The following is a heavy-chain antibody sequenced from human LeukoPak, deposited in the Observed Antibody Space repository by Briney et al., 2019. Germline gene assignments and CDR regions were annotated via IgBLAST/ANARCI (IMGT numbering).Heavy chain of an antibody. D-gene: IGHD3-16*01. V-gene: IGHV4-4*02. J-gene: IGHJ6*02. CDR3: ARDLGGVFYYYYGMDV. CDR2: IYHSGST. Sequence: SETLSLTCAVSGGSISSSNWWSWVRQPPGKGLKWIGEIYHSGSTNYNPSLKSRVTISVDKSKNQFSLKLSSVTAADTAVYYCARDLGGVFYYYYGMDVWGQGTTVTVSS. CDR1: GGSISSSNW.